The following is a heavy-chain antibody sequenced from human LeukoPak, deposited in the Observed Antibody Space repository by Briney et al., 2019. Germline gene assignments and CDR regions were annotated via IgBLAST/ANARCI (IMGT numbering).Heavy chain of an antibody. CDR1: GGTFSSYA. J-gene: IGHJ6*03. V-gene: IGHV1-69*06. D-gene: IGHD2-8*01. CDR2: IIPIFGTA. CDR3: ASNGRKSDIVLMVYATHNYYYYYMDV. Sequence: GASVKVSCKASGGTFSSYAISWVRQAPGQGLEWMGGIIPIFGTANYAQKFQGRVTITADKSTSAAYMELSSLRSEDTAVYYCASNGRKSDIVLMVYATHNYYYYYMDVWGKGTTVTVSS.